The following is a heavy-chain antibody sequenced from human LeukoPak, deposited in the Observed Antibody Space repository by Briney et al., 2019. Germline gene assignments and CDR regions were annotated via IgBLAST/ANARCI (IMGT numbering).Heavy chain of an antibody. J-gene: IGHJ4*02. Sequence: ASVKVSCKASGYTFTGYYMHWVRQAPGQGLEWMGWINPNSGGTNYAQKFQGRVTMTRDTSISTAYTELSRLRSDDTAVYYCARLGFTTAIPNDYWGQGTLVTVSS. V-gene: IGHV1-2*02. CDR1: GYTFTGYY. D-gene: IGHD2-2*02. CDR2: INPNSGGT. CDR3: ARLGFTTAIPNDY.